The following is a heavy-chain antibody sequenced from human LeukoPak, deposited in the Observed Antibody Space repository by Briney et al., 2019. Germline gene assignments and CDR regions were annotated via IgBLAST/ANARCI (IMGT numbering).Heavy chain of an antibody. CDR1: GFTFSSYS. CDR2: ISSSSSTI. V-gene: IGHV3-48*01. Sequence: GGSLRLSCAASGFTFSSYSMNWVRQAPGKGLEWVSYISSSSSTIYYADSVKGRFTISRDNAKNSLYLQMNSLRAEDTAVYYWARGGGGARGNAFDIWGQGTMVTVPS. D-gene: IGHD1-26*01. CDR3: ARGGGGARGNAFDI. J-gene: IGHJ3*02.